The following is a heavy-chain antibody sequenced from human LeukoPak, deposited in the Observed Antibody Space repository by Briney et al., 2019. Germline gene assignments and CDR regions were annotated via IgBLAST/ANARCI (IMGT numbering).Heavy chain of an antibody. D-gene: IGHD5-18*01. CDR3: AREGGYRDCWFDP. J-gene: IGHJ5*02. CDR1: GGSISSYY. Sequence: TSETLSLTCTVSGGSISSYYWSWIRQPPGKGLEWIGYIYYSGSTNYNPSLKSRVTISVDTSKNQFSLKLSSVTAADTAVYYCAREGGYRDCWFDPWGQGTLVTVSS. CDR2: IYYSGST. V-gene: IGHV4-59*12.